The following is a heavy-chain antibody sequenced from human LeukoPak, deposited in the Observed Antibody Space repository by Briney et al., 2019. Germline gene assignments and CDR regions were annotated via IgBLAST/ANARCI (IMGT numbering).Heavy chain of an antibody. Sequence: SETLSLTCAVYGGSFSGYYWSWIRQPPGKGLEWIGEINHSGSTNYNPSLKSRVTISVDTSKNQFSLKLTSVTAADTALYYCARIFAPYNWFDPWGQGTLVTVSS. V-gene: IGHV4-34*01. J-gene: IGHJ5*02. CDR3: ARIFAPYNWFDP. D-gene: IGHD3-9*01. CDR1: GGSFSGYY. CDR2: INHSGST.